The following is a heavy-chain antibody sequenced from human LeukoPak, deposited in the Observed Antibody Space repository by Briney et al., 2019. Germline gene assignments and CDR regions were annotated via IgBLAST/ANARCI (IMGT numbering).Heavy chain of an antibody. D-gene: IGHD2-8*01. Sequence: KPSETLSLTCTVSGTSITSYYWNWIRQAPGQGPEWIGYGHYSGNTKYNPPLKSRVTISVDTSKNQFSLRLSSVTAADTAVYFCAKWASDNRAFDLWGQGTLVTVSS. CDR2: GHYSGNT. J-gene: IGHJ4*02. CDR1: GTSITSYY. V-gene: IGHV4-59*08. CDR3: AKWASDNRAFDL.